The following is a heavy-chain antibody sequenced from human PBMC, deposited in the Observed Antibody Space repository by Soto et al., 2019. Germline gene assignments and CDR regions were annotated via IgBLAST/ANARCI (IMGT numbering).Heavy chain of an antibody. D-gene: IGHD3-10*01. J-gene: IGHJ4*02. CDR3: ARALLLWFGELSYYFDY. CDR2: ISAYNGNT. Sequence: APGQGLEWMGWISAYNGNTNYAQKLQGRVTMTTDTSTSTAYMELRSLRSDDTAVYYCARALLLWFGELSYYFDYWGQGTLVTVSS. V-gene: IGHV1-18*01.